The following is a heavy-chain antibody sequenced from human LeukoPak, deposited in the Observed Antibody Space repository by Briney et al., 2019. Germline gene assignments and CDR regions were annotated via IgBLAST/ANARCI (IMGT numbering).Heavy chain of an antibody. CDR1: GGSISSSNW. CDR3: ARSDSSGYKPIDY. V-gene: IGHV4-4*02. Sequence: SETLSLTCAVSGGSISSSNWWSWVRQPPGKGLEWIGEIYHSGSTYYNPSLKSRVTISVDTSKNQFSLKLSSVTAADTAVYYCARSDSSGYKPIDYWGQGTLVTVSS. J-gene: IGHJ4*02. CDR2: IYHSGST. D-gene: IGHD3-22*01.